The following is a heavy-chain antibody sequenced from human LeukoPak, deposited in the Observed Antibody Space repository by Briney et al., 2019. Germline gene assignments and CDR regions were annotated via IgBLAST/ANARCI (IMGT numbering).Heavy chain of an antibody. J-gene: IGHJ4*02. Sequence: SETLSLTCTVSGVSISSSSYYWGWIRQPPGKGLEWIGEIYHSGSTNYNPSLKSRVTISVDKSKNQFSLKLSSVTAADTAVYYCARVAAAADYWGQGTLVTVSS. CDR1: GVSISSSSYY. D-gene: IGHD6-13*01. CDR3: ARVAAAADY. V-gene: IGHV4-39*07. CDR2: IYHSGST.